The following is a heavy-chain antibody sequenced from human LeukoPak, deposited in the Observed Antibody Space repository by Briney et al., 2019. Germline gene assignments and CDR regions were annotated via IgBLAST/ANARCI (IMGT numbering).Heavy chain of an antibody. J-gene: IGHJ6*02. CDR1: GFTFSSYG. Sequence: GGSLRLSCAASGFTFSSYGMHWVRQAPGKGLEWVALISYDGSNKYYADSVKGRFTISRDNSKNTLYLQMNSLRAEDTAVYYCAKARASTDDYYHYGMDVWGQGTTVTVSS. CDR3: AKARASTDDYYHYGMDV. V-gene: IGHV3-30*18. CDR2: ISYDGSNK.